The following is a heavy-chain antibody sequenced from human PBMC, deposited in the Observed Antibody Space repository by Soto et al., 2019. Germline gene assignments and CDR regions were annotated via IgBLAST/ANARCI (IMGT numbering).Heavy chain of an antibody. V-gene: IGHV4-39*07. D-gene: IGHD1-20*01. CDR3: ARVLLTGTAPFVVDYYYYMDV. CDR2: IYCSRSS. J-gene: IGHJ6*03. CDR1: GGSISSSSYY. Sequence: SETLSLTCTVSGGSISSSSYYWGWIRQPPGKGLEWIGRIYCSRSSYDNPSLKSRVAISVDTYKNQFSLKLSFVTAADTAVYYCARVLLTGTAPFVVDYYYYMDVWGKGTTVTVSS.